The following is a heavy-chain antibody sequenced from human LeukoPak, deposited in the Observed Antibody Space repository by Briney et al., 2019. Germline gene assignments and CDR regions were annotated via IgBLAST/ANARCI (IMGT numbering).Heavy chain of an antibody. V-gene: IGHV4-59*01. J-gene: IGHJ4*02. Sequence: SSETLSLTCTVSGGSISSYYWSWIRQPPGKGLEWIGYIYYSGSTNYNPSLKSRVTISVDTSKNQFPLKLNSVTAADTAVYYCARALGLYGSGSSFYFDSWGQGTLLTVSS. D-gene: IGHD3-10*01. CDR1: GGSISSYY. CDR3: ARALGLYGSGSSFYFDS. CDR2: IYYSGST.